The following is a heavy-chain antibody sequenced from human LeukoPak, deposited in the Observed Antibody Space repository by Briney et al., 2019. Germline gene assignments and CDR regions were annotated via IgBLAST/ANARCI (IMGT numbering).Heavy chain of an antibody. CDR3: ARGRPGIAAAGTF. J-gene: IGHJ4*02. CDR1: GYTFTSYA. V-gene: IGHV1-3*01. CDR2: INAGNGNT. D-gene: IGHD6-13*01. Sequence: ASVKVSCKASGYTFTSYAMHWVRQAPGQRLEWMGWINAGNGNTKYSQKFQGRVTITRDTSASTAYMELSSLRSEDTAVYYCARGRPGIAAAGTFWGQGTLVTVSS.